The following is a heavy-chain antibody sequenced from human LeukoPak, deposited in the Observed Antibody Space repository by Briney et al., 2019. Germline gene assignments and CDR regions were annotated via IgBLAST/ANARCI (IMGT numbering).Heavy chain of an antibody. CDR2: IYYNANT. V-gene: IGHV4-39*07. J-gene: IGHJ5*02. CDR3: ARVGGIINVVVPAASRWFDP. CDR1: GGSISSSIYY. D-gene: IGHD2-2*01. Sequence: SETLSLTCTVSGGSISSSIYYWGWIRQPPGKGLEWIGSIYYNANTYYNPSLKSRITISVDTSKNQFSLRLSSVTAADTAVYYCARVGGIINVVVPAASRWFDPWGQGNLVTVSS.